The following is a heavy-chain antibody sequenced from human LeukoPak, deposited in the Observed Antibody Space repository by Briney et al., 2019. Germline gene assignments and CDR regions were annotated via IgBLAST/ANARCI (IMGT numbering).Heavy chain of an antibody. CDR2: ISYDGSNK. D-gene: IGHD3-9*01. CDR1: GFTFSSYG. Sequence: GRSLRLSCAASGFTFSSYGMHWVRQAPGKGLEWVAVISYDGSNKYYADSVKGRFTISRDNSKNTLYLQMNSLRAEDTAVYYCAKEGHYDILTGSLGMDVWGQGTTVTVSS. J-gene: IGHJ6*02. V-gene: IGHV3-30*18. CDR3: AKEGHYDILTGSLGMDV.